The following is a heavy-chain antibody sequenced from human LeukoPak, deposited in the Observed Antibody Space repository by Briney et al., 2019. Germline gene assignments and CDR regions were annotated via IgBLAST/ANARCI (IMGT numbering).Heavy chain of an antibody. Sequence: PGASLRLSCAASGFIFSNYAMYWVRQAPGKGLESVSAISGRSDNTYYADSVKGRFTLSRDSSKNTLYLQMNSLRADDTAVYYCAKWGDYDVLTGYYVSDFWGQGTLVTVSS. J-gene: IGHJ4*02. V-gene: IGHV3-23*01. CDR1: GFIFSNYA. CDR3: AKWGDYDVLTGYYVSDF. D-gene: IGHD3-9*01. CDR2: ISGRSDNT.